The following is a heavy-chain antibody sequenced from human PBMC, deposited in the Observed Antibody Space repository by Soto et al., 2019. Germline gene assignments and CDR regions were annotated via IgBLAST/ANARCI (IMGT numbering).Heavy chain of an antibody. D-gene: IGHD3-3*01. Sequence: HPGGSLRLSCAASGFTFSSYAMSWVRQAPGKGLEWVSAISGSGGSTYYADSVKGRFTISRDNSKNTLYLQMNSLRAEDTAVYYCAKDVGKDGVVIGYYYYGMDVWGQGTTVTVSS. CDR1: GFTFSSYA. CDR2: ISGSGGST. J-gene: IGHJ6*02. V-gene: IGHV3-23*01. CDR3: AKDVGKDGVVIGYYYYGMDV.